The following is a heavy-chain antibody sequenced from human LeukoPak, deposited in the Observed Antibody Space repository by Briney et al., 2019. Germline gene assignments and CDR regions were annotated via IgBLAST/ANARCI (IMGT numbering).Heavy chain of an antibody. V-gene: IGHV3-23*01. D-gene: IGHD6-19*01. J-gene: IGHJ4*02. CDR1: GFTFSSYA. CDR3: AKYSTVARPYYLDY. CDR2: ISGSSGSI. Sequence: GGSLRLSCAASGFTFSSYAMSWVRQAPGKGLEWVSAISGSSGSIIYADSVRGRFTISRDNSKNTVYLQMDSLTVEDTAVYYCAKYSTVARPYYLDYWGQGTLVTVSS.